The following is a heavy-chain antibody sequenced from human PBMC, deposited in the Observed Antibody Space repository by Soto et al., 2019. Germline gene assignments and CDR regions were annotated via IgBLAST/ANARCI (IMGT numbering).Heavy chain of an antibody. J-gene: IGHJ6*02. CDR1: GFSFSVYP. CDR3: ANLLNVAAAGTPHYYGVDV. Sequence: VQLVESGGGVVRPGRSLRISCAASGFSFSVYPMNWVRQAPGKGLEWVAFISFDGSKTYYSDSVKGRFTISRDNSKNTVSLQMNNLRPGDAAVYHCANLLNVAAAGTPHYYGVDVWGQGTTVTVSS. D-gene: IGHD6-13*01. V-gene: IGHV3-30*04. CDR2: ISFDGSKT.